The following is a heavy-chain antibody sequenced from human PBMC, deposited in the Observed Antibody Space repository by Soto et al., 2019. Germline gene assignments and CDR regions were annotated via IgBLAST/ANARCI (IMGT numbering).Heavy chain of an antibody. V-gene: IGHV4-31*03. D-gene: IGHD1-1*01. CDR2: IYYTGNT. J-gene: IGHJ4*02. CDR1: GGSISSGGTGSY. Sequence: QVQLQESGPGLVKPSQTLSLTCTVSGGSISSGGTGSYWTWIRQLPGKGLEWIGYIYYTGNTYYNRSLESRPTISIDTSENQFSLKLTSVTAADTAVYFCASGHDAYKVRYWGQGTLVTVSS. CDR3: ASGHDAYKVRY.